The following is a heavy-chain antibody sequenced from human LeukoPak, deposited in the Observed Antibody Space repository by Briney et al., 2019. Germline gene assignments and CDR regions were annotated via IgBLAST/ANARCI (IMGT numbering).Heavy chain of an antibody. CDR2: INWNGGGT. V-gene: IGHV3-20*04. J-gene: IGHJ4*02. CDR1: GFTFDDYG. D-gene: IGHD4-23*01. Sequence: GGSLRLSCAASGFTFDDYGMSWVRQAPGKGLEWVSGINWNGGGTGYADSVKGRFTIARDNAKNSLYLVMNSLRAEDTAVYYCARWGDYGGPGNYWGQGTLVTVSS. CDR3: ARWGDYGGPGNY.